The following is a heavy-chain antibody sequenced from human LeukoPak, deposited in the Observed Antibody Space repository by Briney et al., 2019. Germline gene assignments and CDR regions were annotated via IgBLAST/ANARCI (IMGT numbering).Heavy chain of an antibody. CDR3: AKQSSGSPLGVDY. Sequence: SGGSLRLSCTASGFTFGDYTMSWVRQAPGRGLEWVSAISGSGGSTYYADSVKGRFTISRDNSKNTLYLQMNSLRAEDTAVYYYAKQSSGSPLGVDYWGQGTLVTVSS. D-gene: IGHD1-26*01. J-gene: IGHJ4*02. CDR1: GFTFGDYT. V-gene: IGHV3-23*01. CDR2: ISGSGGST.